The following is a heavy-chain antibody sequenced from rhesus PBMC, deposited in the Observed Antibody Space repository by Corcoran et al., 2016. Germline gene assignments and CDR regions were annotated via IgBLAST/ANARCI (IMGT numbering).Heavy chain of an antibody. J-gene: IGHJ6*01. D-gene: IGHD1-7*02. CDR2: INGDRGRT. CDR3: ARLHHWNDGGYGLDS. CDR1: GASISSDW. Sequence: QVQLQESGPGLVKPSETLSLTCTVSGASISSDWWSWIRQSPGRGLGWIGEINGDRGRTNYHPPLKSRLTISKDGSRSHFSLKLSSVTAADTAKYYCARLHHWNDGGYGLDSWGQGVVVTVSS. V-gene: IGHV4-80*01.